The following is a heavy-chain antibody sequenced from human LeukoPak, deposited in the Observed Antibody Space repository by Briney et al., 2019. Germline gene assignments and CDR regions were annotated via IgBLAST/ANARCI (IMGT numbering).Heavy chain of an antibody. V-gene: IGHV4-39*07. Sequence: NPSETLSLTCTVSGDSISSSSSYWGWIRQPPGEGLEWIGSIYYSGSTYYNTSLKSRVTISVDKSKDQFSLKLTSVTAADTAVYYCARAGDYGDYVGWFDPWGQGTLVTVSS. J-gene: IGHJ5*02. CDR2: IYYSGST. D-gene: IGHD4-17*01. CDR3: ARAGDYGDYVGWFDP. CDR1: GDSISSSSSY.